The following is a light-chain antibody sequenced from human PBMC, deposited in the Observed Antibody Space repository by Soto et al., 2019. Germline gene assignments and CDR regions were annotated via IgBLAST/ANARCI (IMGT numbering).Light chain of an antibody. CDR1: QSVSST. J-gene: IGKJ1*01. V-gene: IGKV3-15*01. CDR3: QQYNNWPPWT. Sequence: EIVMTQSPATLSVSPGERATLSCRARQSVSSTLAWYQQKTGQAPRLLIYGASTRATGIPARFSGSGSGTEFTLTISSLQSEDFAVYYCQQYNNWPPWTFGQGTKVEIK. CDR2: GAS.